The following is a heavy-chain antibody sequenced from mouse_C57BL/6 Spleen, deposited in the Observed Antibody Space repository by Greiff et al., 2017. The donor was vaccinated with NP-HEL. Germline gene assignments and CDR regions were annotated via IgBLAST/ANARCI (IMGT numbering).Heavy chain of an antibody. CDR1: GYTFTSHW. CDR2: IDPNSGGT. J-gene: IGHJ1*03. V-gene: IGHV1-72*01. D-gene: IGHD1-3*01. Sequence: QVQLQQPGAELVKPGASVKLSCKASGYTFTSHWMHWVKQRPGRGPEWIGRIDPNSGGTKYNEKFKSKATLTVDKPSSTAYMQLSSLTSEDSAVYYCARYTNYRYFDVWGTGTTVTVSS. CDR3: ARYTNYRYFDV.